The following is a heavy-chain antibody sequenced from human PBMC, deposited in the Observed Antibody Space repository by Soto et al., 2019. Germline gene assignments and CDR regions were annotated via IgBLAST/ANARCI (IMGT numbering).Heavy chain of an antibody. CDR1: GYTFTSYA. CDR2: INAGNGNT. CDR3: ARPRGAIVATIFDY. J-gene: IGHJ4*02. Sequence: ASVKVSCKASGYTFTSYAMHWVRQAPGQRLEWMGWINAGNGNTKYSQKFQGRVTITRDTSASTAYMELSSLRSEDTAVYYCARPRGAIVATIFDYWGQGTLVTVSS. V-gene: IGHV1-3*01. D-gene: IGHD5-12*01.